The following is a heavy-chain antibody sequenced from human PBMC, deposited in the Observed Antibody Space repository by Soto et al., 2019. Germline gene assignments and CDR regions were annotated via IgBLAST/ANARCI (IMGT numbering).Heavy chain of an antibody. CDR3: ARDLRSDY. J-gene: IGHJ4*02. V-gene: IGHV3-48*02. Sequence: EVQLVESGGGLVQPGGSLRLSCAASGFIFSSYTMNWVRQAPGKGLEWVSYINSRSSTIYYADSVKGRFTISRDNAKNSLYLQMNSLRDEDTAVYYCARDLRSDYWGQGTLVIVSS. CDR2: INSRSSTI. CDR1: GFIFSSYT. D-gene: IGHD4-17*01.